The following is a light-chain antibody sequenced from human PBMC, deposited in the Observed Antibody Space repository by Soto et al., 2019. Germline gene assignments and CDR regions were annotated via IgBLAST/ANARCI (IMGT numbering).Light chain of an antibody. CDR2: TAG. Sequence: QAVVTQPPSASGTAGQVVTISCSGGDSNIGSNSVYWYQHLPRMAPKLLIFTAGQRPSGVPGRFSGSKSGTSASLAISGLQSEDEADYYCSAWDNSLNGYVFGPGTKLTVL. CDR1: DSNIGSNS. CDR3: SAWDNSLNGYV. V-gene: IGLV1-44*01. J-gene: IGLJ1*01.